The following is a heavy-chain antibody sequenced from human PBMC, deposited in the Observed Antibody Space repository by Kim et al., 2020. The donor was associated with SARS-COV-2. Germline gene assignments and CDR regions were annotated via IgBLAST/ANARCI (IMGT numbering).Heavy chain of an antibody. V-gene: IGHV5-51*01. J-gene: IGHJ4*02. D-gene: IGHD2-2*02. CDR3: ARRGYCSSTSCYTFDY. Sequence: GESLKISCKGSGYRFTSYWIGWVRQMPGKGLEWMGIIYPADSDTRYSPSFQGQVTICADKSISTAYLQWSSLKASDTAMYYCARRGYCSSTSCYTFDYWGQGTLVTVSS. CDR2: IYPADSDT. CDR1: GYRFTSYW.